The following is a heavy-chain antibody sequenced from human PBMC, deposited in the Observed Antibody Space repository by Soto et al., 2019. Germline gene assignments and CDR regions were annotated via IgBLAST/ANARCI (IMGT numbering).Heavy chain of an antibody. D-gene: IGHD3-9*01. J-gene: IGHJ6*02. CDR3: ARMHGPSALTDWDYYYYLLAF. CDR1: GYTLTGYY. V-gene: IGHV1-2*04. Sequence: ASVKVSCKASGYTLTGYYMHWVRQAPGQGLEWMGWINPNSGGTNYAQKFQGWVTMTRDTSISTAYMELSRLRSDDTAVYYCARMHGPSALTDWDYYYYLLAFCGQGTSVTGSS. CDR2: INPNSGGT.